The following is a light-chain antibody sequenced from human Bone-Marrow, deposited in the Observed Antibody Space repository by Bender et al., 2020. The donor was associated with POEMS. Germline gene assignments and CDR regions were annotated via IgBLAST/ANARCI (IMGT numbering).Light chain of an antibody. CDR3: SSYAGSGTYVV. J-gene: IGLJ2*01. CDR2: DVT. Sequence: QSALTQPASVSGSPGQSVTISCTGTSSDVGGYNYVSWYQHHPGKAPKLLIYDVTKRPSGVPDRLSGSKSGNTASLTISGLQAEGEADYYCSSYAGSGTYVVFGGGTKVTVL. V-gene: IGLV2-11*01. CDR1: SSDVGGYNY.